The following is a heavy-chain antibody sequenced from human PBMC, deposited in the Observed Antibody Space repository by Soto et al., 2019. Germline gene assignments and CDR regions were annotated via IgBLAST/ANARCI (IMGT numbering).Heavy chain of an antibody. J-gene: IGHJ5*02. CDR2: IYYIGST. CDR3: ERSEVPDQRKVWFDP. D-gene: IGHD2-2*01. V-gene: IGHV4-59*08. Sequence: SETLSLTCTVSGCSISSYYWSWIRQPPGKGLEWIGYIYYIGSTNYNPSLKRRVTISVDTSKNQFSQKLSSMTAADTAVYYSERSEVPDQRKVWFDPWGQGTLVTVS. CDR1: GCSISSYY.